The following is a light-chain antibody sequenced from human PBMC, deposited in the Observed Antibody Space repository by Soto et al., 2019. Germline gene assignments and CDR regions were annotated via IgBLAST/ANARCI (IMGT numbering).Light chain of an antibody. CDR2: DNV. CDR3: QSYDSSLIGVV. V-gene: IGLV1-40*01. J-gene: IGLJ2*01. CDR1: SSNIGAGYD. Sequence: QSVLTQPPSVSGAPGQRVAISCTGSSSNIGAGYDVHWYQQLPGTAPKLLIYDNVNRPSGVPDRFSGSKSGTSASLAITGLQAEDEADYYCQSYDSSLIGVVFGGGTKLTVL.